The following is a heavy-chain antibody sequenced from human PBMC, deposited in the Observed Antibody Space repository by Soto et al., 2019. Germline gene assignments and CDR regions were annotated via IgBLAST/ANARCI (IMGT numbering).Heavy chain of an antibody. CDR3: ASIISGSFSVDY. CDR1: GGSISSGGYY. J-gene: IGHJ4*02. CDR2: IYYSGST. D-gene: IGHD1-26*01. Sequence: QVQLQESGPGLVKPSQTLSLTCTVSGGSISSGGYYWSWIRQHPGKGLEWIGYIYYSGSTYYNPSLKIRVTISVDTSKNQFSLKLSSVTAADKAVYYCASIISGSFSVDYWGQGTLVTVSS. V-gene: IGHV4-31*03.